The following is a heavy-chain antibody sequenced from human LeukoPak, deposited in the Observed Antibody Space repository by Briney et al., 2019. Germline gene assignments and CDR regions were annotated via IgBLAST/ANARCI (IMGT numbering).Heavy chain of an antibody. CDR3: ARGPTEPPSEY. J-gene: IGHJ4*02. Sequence: ASVKVSCKASGYIFTSYYVHWVRQAPGQGLEWMGIINPNGGSTSYSQKFQDRITLTRDTSTSTVYMELSSLRSDDTAIYYCARGPTEPPSEYWGQGTLVTVSS. D-gene: IGHD1-26*01. CDR2: INPNGGST. CDR1: GYIFTSYY. V-gene: IGHV1-46*01.